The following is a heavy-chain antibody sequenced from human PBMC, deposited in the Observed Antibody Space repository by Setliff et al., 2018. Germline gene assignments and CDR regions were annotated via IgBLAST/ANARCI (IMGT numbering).Heavy chain of an antibody. CDR2: ISAYNGNT. D-gene: IGHD6-19*01. J-gene: IGHJ4*02. CDR3: TRGQRAWSY. CDR1: GYTFTRYA. Sequence: GASVKVSCKASGYTFTRYAISWVRQAPGQGPEWMGWISAYNGNTNYALKLQDRVIMTADTSTNTVYLDLRSLRSDDSAMYYCTRGQRAWSYWGQGTLVTVS. V-gene: IGHV1-18*01.